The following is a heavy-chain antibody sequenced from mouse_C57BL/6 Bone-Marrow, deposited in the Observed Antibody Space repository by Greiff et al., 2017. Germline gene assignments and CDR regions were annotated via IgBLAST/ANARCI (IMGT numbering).Heavy chain of an antibody. CDR1: GYTFTDYY. Sequence: EVQLQQSGPVLVKPGASVKMSCKASGYTFTDYYMNWVKQSHGKSLEWIGVINPYNGGTSYNQKFKGKATLTVDKSSSTAYMELNSLTSEDSAVYSGASEDGNYPFAYWGQGTLVTVSA. V-gene: IGHV1-19*01. CDR3: ASEDGNYPFAY. CDR2: INPYNGGT. J-gene: IGHJ3*01. D-gene: IGHD2-1*01.